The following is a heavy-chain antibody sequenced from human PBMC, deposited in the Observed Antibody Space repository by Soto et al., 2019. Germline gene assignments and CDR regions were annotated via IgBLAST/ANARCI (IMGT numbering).Heavy chain of an antibody. V-gene: IGHV1-2*04. J-gene: IGHJ4*02. D-gene: IGHD6-19*01. CDR2: INPNSGGT. CDR3: ARGVAVAGTGFDY. CDR1: GYTFTGYY. Sequence: ASVKVSCKASGYTFTGYYMHWVRQAPGQGLEWMGWINPNSGGTNYAQKFQGWVTMTRDTSISTAYMELSRLRSDDTAVYYCARGVAVAGTGFDYWGQGTLVTVSS.